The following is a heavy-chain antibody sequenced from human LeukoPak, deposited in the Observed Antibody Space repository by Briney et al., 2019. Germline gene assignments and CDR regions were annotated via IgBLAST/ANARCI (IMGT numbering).Heavy chain of an antibody. CDR1: GYTFTSYD. J-gene: IGHJ4*02. D-gene: IGHD3/OR15-3a*01. V-gene: IGHV1-8*01. CDR3: ATEGAQGLYP. CDR2: MNPNSGNT. Sequence: ASVKVSCKASGYTFTSYDINWVRQATGQGLEWMGWMNPNSGNTGYAQKFQGRVTMTEDTSTDTAYMELSSLRSEDTAVYYCATEGAQGLYPWGQGTLVTVSS.